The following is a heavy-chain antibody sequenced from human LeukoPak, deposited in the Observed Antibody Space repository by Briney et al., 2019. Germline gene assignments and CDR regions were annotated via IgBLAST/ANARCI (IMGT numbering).Heavy chain of an antibody. CDR1: GYIFTSYY. J-gene: IGHJ4*02. V-gene: IGHV1-8*03. CDR2: MNPNTGNT. D-gene: IGHD3-16*01. Sequence: ASVKVSCKASGYIFTSYYMYWVRQATGQGLEWMAWMNPNTGNTGFAQKFQGRVTVSWNTDISTAYMELNSLISEDTAVYYCARFGGRAAKDDRLDYWGQGTLVTVSS. CDR3: ARFGGRAAKDDRLDY.